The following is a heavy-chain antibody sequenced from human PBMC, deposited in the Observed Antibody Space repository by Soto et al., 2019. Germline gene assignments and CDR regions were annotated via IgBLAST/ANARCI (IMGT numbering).Heavy chain of an antibody. CDR1: GFTVSSNY. V-gene: IGHV3-66*01. CDR3: ARDECSSSWYYYYGMDV. D-gene: IGHD6-13*01. Sequence: GGSLRLSCAASGFTVSSNYMSWVRQAPGKGLEWVSVIYSGGSTYYADSVKGRFTISRDNSKNKLYLQMNSLRAEDTAVYYCARDECSSSWYYYYGMDVWGQGTTVTVSS. CDR2: IYSGGST. J-gene: IGHJ6*02.